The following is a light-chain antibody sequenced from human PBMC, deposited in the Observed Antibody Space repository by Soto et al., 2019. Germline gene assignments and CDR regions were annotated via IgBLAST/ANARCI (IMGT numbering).Light chain of an antibody. CDR3: QQSYSSPRT. Sequence: DIQMTQSPSSLSASVGDRVTITCRASQSISTYLNWYQQKPGKAPNLLIYAASSLQSGVPSRFSGSGSGTDFTLTISSLQPEDFANYYCQQSYSSPRTFGQGTNLEIK. J-gene: IGKJ2*01. V-gene: IGKV1-39*01. CDR1: QSISTY. CDR2: AAS.